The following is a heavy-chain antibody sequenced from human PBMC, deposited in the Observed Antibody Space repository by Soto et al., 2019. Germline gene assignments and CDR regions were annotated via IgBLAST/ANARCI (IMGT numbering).Heavy chain of an antibody. CDR3: VMVDNYVTPTPQDV. D-gene: IGHD3-16*01. CDR2: ITPYTGNT. CDR1: GYIFVNYG. V-gene: IGHV1-18*01. Sequence: QVQLVQSGDEVKKPGASVKVSCKASGYIFVNYGIAWVRQAPGQGLEWMGRITPYTGNTHSATKVQGRLTMTTDTSXSTAYMDLGSLTSEDTAVYYCVMVDNYVTPTPQDVWGQGTTVTVSS. J-gene: IGHJ6*02.